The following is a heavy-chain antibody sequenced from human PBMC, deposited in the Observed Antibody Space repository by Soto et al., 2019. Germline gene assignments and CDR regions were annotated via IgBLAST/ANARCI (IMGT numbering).Heavy chain of an antibody. CDR2: INPSGGST. CDR1: GYTFTSYY. V-gene: IGHV1-46*01. J-gene: IGHJ5*02. Sequence: ASVKVSCKASGYTFTSYYMHWVRQAPGQGPEWMGIINPSGGSTSYAQKFQGRVTMTRDTSTSTVYMELSSLRSEDTAVYYCARGAFVVVALTWWFDPWGQGTLVTVAS. CDR3: ARGAFVVVALTWWFDP. D-gene: IGHD2-15*01.